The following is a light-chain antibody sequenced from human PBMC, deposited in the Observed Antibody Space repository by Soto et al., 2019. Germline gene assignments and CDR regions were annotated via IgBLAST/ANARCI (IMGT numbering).Light chain of an antibody. J-gene: IGKJ1*01. CDR2: GTS. V-gene: IGKV3-11*01. Sequence: EIVLTQSPATLSLSPGERATLSCRASQSVSNFLAWYQQKPGQAPRLLIYGTSNRATGIPARFSGSGSGTDFTLTISRLGPEDFAVYYCYQYDTSPWTFGQGTKVDIK. CDR1: QSVSNF. CDR3: YQYDTSPWT.